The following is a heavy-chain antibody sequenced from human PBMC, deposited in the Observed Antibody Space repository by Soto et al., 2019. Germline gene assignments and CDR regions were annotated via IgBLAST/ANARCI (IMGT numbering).Heavy chain of an antibody. Sequence: QVQLVQSGAEVKRPGASVKVSCKASGYTFTTYYMHWVRQAPGQGLEWLGIINPNGGSTTYAQKFNGRVTMTRDTSTSTVYLELSSLRSDDTAVYYCARAGYCSGGTCFHGNCDYWGQGTRVTVSA. V-gene: IGHV1-46*01. CDR3: ARAGYCSGGTCFHGNCDY. D-gene: IGHD2-15*01. J-gene: IGHJ4*02. CDR2: INPNGGST. CDR1: GYTFTTYY.